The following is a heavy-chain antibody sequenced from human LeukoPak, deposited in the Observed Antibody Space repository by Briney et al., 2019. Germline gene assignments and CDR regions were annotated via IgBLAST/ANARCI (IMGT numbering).Heavy chain of an antibody. D-gene: IGHD3-9*01. J-gene: IGHJ4*02. Sequence: SETLSLTCTVSGRSISSYYWSWIRQPPGKGLGWIVYIYYSGRTNYNPSLKSRVTISVDTSKNQFSLKLSSVTAADTAVYYCARGGIRYFDWLFDYWGQGTLVTVSS. CDR2: IYYSGRT. CDR3: ARGGIRYFDWLFDY. CDR1: GRSISSYY. V-gene: IGHV4-59*01.